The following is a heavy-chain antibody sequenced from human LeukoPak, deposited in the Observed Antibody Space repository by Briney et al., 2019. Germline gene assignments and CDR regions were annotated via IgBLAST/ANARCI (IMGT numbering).Heavy chain of an antibody. V-gene: IGHV3-21*01. CDR2: ISTSSSYT. CDR1: GITFSSYT. Sequence: GSLRLSCAASGITFSSYTMNWVRHAPGKRLEWVSFISTSSSYTYYADSVKGRFTISRDNARNSLYLQMNSLRAEDTAVYYCARDQWLVRDHYMDVWGKGTTVIVSS. J-gene: IGHJ6*03. CDR3: ARDQWLVRDHYMDV. D-gene: IGHD6-19*01.